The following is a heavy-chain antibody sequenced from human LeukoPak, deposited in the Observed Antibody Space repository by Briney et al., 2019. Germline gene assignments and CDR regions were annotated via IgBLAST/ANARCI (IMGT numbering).Heavy chain of an antibody. J-gene: IGHJ4*02. V-gene: IGHV4-34*01. D-gene: IGHD3-10*01. Sequence: SETLSLTCAVYGGSFSGYYWTSIRQFPGKGLEWIGEINHSGSTNYNPSLKSRVTISVDTSKNQFSLKLSSVTAADTAVYYCARHVLGYYYGSGSTGPNYFDYWGQGTLVTVSS. CDR2: INHSGST. CDR3: ARHVLGYYYGSGSTGPNYFDY. CDR1: GGSFSGYY.